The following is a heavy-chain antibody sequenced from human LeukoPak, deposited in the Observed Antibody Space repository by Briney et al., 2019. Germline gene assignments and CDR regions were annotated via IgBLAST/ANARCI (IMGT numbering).Heavy chain of an antibody. Sequence: GGSLRLSCAASGFTFDAYAMHWVRQAPGKGLEWVSGISWNGGGMGYAVSVKGRFTISRDNAKNSLYLQMNSLRAEDTAIYYCARSLPYGTTWYGRSDFWGQGTLVTVSS. CDR1: GFTFDAYA. V-gene: IGHV3-9*01. J-gene: IGHJ4*02. CDR2: ISWNGGGM. CDR3: ARSLPYGTTWYGRSDF. D-gene: IGHD6-13*01.